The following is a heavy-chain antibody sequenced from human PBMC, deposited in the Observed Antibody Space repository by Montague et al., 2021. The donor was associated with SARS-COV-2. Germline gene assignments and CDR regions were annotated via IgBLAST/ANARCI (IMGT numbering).Heavy chain of an antibody. CDR1: GGSIRSENYY. CDR3: ARDVTAGDWFDP. Sequence: TLSLTCTVSGGSIRSENYYWSWIRQHPGKGLEWIGYIHYSGSTGYNPSLDSRVSISVDTSKNQFSLKLRSVTAADTAVYSCARDVTAGDWFDPWGQGTLVTVSS. CDR2: IHYSGST. V-gene: IGHV4-31*03. J-gene: IGHJ5*02. D-gene: IGHD2-21*02.